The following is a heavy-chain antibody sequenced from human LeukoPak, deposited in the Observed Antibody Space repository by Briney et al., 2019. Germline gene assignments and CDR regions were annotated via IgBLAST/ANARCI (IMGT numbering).Heavy chain of an antibody. D-gene: IGHD6-13*01. CDR3: AKAFREYGSSTYSSFDI. Sequence: GSLRLSCAASGFTFSSYAMSWVRQAPGKGLQWVSTITGTTHYADSVRGRFTISRDNSKNILYLQMNSLSTEDTAIYYCAKAFREYGSSTYSSFDIWGQGTMVTVSS. CDR2: ITGTT. V-gene: IGHV3-23*01. CDR1: GFTFSSYA. J-gene: IGHJ3*02.